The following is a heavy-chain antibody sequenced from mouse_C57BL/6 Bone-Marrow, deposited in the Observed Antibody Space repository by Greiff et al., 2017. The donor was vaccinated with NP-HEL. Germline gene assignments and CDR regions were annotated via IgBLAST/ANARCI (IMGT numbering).Heavy chain of an antibody. V-gene: IGHV1-80*01. Sequence: QVQLQQSGAELVKPGASVKISCKASGYAFSSYWMNWVKQRPGKGLEWIGQIYPGDGDTNYNGKFKGKATLTADKSSSTAYMQLSSLTSEDSAVYFCARSNSNYPGVCYFDYWGQGTTLTVSS. CDR2: IYPGDGDT. CDR3: ARSNSNYPGVCYFDY. CDR1: GYAFSSYW. D-gene: IGHD2-5*01. J-gene: IGHJ2*01.